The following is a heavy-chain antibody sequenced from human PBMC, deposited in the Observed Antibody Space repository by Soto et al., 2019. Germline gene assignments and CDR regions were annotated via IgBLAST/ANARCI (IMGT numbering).Heavy chain of an antibody. J-gene: IGHJ6*03. CDR1: GFTFSSYA. CDR2: ISSNGGST. V-gene: IGHV3-64*01. CDR3: ARVGSGYDPGYYYYYMDV. D-gene: IGHD5-12*01. Sequence: GGSLRLSCAASGFTFSSYAMHWVRQAPGKGLEYVSAISSNGGSTYYANSVKGRFTISRDNSKNTLYLQMGSLRAEDMAVYYCARVGSGYDPGYYYYYMDVWGKGTTVTVSS.